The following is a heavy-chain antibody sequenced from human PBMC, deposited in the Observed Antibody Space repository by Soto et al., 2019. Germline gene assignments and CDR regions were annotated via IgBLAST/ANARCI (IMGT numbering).Heavy chain of an antibody. D-gene: IGHD6-13*01. CDR3: ARAGSSSWYSFYYYGMDV. V-gene: IGHV1-46*01. CDR1: GYTFTSYY. J-gene: IGHJ6*02. CDR2: INPSGGST. Sequence: QVQLVQSGAEVKKPGASVKVSCKASGYTFTSYYMHWVRQAPGQGLEWMGIINPSGGSTSYAQKFRGRVTMTRDTSTSTVYMGLSSLRSEDTAVYYCARAGSSSWYSFYYYGMDVWGQGTTVTVSS.